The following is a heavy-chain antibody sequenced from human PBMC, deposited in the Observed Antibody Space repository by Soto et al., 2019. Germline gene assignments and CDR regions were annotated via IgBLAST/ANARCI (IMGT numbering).Heavy chain of an antibody. CDR3: ARWEVTTHYYYGMDV. J-gene: IGHJ6*02. D-gene: IGHD4-17*01. CDR2: IIPIFGTA. CDR1: GGTFSSYA. Sequence: GASVKVSCKASGGTFSSYAISWVRQAPGQGLEWMGGIIPIFGTANCAQKFQGRVTITADESTSTAYMELSSLRSEDTAVYYCARWEVTTHYYYGMDVWGQGTTVTVSS. V-gene: IGHV1-69*13.